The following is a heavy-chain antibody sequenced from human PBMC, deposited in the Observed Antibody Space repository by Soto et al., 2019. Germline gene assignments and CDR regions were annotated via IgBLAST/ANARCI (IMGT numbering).Heavy chain of an antibody. CDR2: INPNSGGT. Sequence: QVQLVQSGAEVKKPGASVKVSCKASGYTFTGYYMHWVRQAPGQGLEWMGWINPNSGGTNYAQKFQGRVTMTRDTSISTAYMELSRLRSDDTAMYYCARFVLKRYYYDSSGYYALFDPWGQGTLVTVSS. D-gene: IGHD3-22*01. J-gene: IGHJ5*02. V-gene: IGHV1-2*02. CDR1: GYTFTGYY. CDR3: ARFVLKRYYYDSSGYYALFDP.